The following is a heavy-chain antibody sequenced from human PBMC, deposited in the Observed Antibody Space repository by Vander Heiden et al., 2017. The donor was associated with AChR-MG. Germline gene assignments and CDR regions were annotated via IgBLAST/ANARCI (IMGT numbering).Heavy chain of an antibody. CDR3: ARGSDFWSGYYKYNWFDP. J-gene: IGHJ5*02. Sequence: QVQLQQWGAGLLKPSETLSLTCAVYGGSFSGYYWSWIRQPPGKGLEWIGEINHSGSTNYNPSLKSRVTISVDTSKNQFSLKLSSVTAADTAVYYCARGSDFWSGYYKYNWFDPWGQGTLVTVSS. V-gene: IGHV4-34*01. CDR2: INHSGST. D-gene: IGHD3-3*01. CDR1: GGSFSGYY.